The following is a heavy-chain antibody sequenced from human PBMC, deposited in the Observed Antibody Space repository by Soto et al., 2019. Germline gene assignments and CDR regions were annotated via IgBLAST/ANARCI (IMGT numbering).Heavy chain of an antibody. CDR2: INHSGST. D-gene: IGHD3-22*01. V-gene: IGHV4-34*01. CDR1: GGSFSGYY. CDR3: AIYDSSGSFDY. J-gene: IGHJ4*02. Sequence: SETLSLTCAVYGGSFSGYYWSWIRQPPGKGLEWIGEINHSGSTNYNPSLKSRVTISVDTSKNQFPLKLSSVTAADTAVYYCAIYDSSGSFDYWGQGTLVTVSS.